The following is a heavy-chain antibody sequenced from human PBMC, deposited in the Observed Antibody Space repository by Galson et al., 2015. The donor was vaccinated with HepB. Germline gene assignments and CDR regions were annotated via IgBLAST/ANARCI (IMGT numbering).Heavy chain of an antibody. D-gene: IGHD2-2*01. CDR3: ARAGVPAARSSYYYYYMDV. Sequence: SVKVSCKASGGTFSSYAISWVRQAPGQGLEWMGGIIPIFGTANYAQKFQGRVTITADESTSTAYMELSSLRSEDTAVYYCARAGVPAARSSYYYYYMDVWGKGTTVTVSS. V-gene: IGHV1-69*13. J-gene: IGHJ6*03. CDR1: GGTFSSYA. CDR2: IIPIFGTA.